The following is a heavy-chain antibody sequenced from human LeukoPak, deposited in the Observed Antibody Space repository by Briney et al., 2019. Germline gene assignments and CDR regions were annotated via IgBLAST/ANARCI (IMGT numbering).Heavy chain of an antibody. V-gene: IGHV3-30*02. D-gene: IGHD3-16*01. CDR3: AKDSVVTYGYYYMDV. CDR2: IRYDGSNK. CDR1: GFTFSSYG. Sequence: PGGSLRLSCAASGFTFSSYGMHWVRRAPGKGLEWVAFIRYDGSNKYYADSVKGRFTISRDNSKNTLYLQMNSLRAEDTAVYYCAKDSVVTYGYYYMDVWGKGTTVTVSS. J-gene: IGHJ6*03.